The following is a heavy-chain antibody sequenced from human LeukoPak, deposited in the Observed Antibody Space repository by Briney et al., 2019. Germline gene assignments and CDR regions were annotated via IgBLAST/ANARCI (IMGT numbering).Heavy chain of an antibody. D-gene: IGHD4-11*01. CDR1: GGSISSSSYY. V-gene: IGHV4-39*07. J-gene: IGHJ4*02. CDR2: IYHSGST. CDR3: ARGSNPIDY. Sequence: SETLSLTCTVSGGSISSSSYYWGWIRQPPGKGLEWIGSIYHSGSTYYNPSLKSRVTISVDTSKNQFSLKLSSVTAADTAVYYCARGSNPIDYWGQGTLVTVSS.